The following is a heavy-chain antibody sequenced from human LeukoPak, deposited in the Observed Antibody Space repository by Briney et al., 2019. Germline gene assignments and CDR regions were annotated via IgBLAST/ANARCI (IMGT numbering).Heavy chain of an antibody. CDR3: ARGRGVLWFGELTAKYYFDY. J-gene: IGHJ4*02. D-gene: IGHD3-10*01. V-gene: IGHV4-34*01. CDR2: INHSGST. Sequence: SETLSLTCAVYGGSFSGYYWSWIRQPPGKGLEWIGEINHSGSTNYNPSLKSRVTISVDTSKNQFSLKLSSVTAADTAVYYCARGRGVLWFGELTAKYYFDYWGQGTVVTVSS. CDR1: GGSFSGYY.